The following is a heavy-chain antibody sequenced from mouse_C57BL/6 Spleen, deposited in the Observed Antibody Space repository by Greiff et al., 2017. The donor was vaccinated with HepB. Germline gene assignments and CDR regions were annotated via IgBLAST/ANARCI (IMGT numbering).Heavy chain of an antibody. CDR3: ARGFYYGSSRNYFDY. J-gene: IGHJ2*01. D-gene: IGHD1-1*01. V-gene: IGHV1-72*01. Sequence: QVHVKQPGAELVKPGASVKLSCKASGYTFTSYWMHWVKQRPGRGLEWIGRIDPNSGGTKYNEKFKSKATLTVDKPSSTAYMQLSSLTSEDSAVYYCARGFYYGSSRNYFDYWGQGTTLTVSS. CDR2: IDPNSGGT. CDR1: GYTFTSYW.